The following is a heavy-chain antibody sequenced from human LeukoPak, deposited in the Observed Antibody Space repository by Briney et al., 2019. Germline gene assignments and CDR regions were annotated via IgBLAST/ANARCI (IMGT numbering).Heavy chain of an antibody. Sequence: GGSLRLSREPSGFSPGRYWMSGVRQAPEKGVEWVANIKQDGSEKYYVDPVKGRFTIFRENAKNSLYLQMSSLRAEDTAVYYCARHSKGIIVVPAAPNYYYYYIDFWGTGTTVTVSS. J-gene: IGHJ6*03. D-gene: IGHD2-2*01. V-gene: IGHV3-7*01. CDR3: ARHSKGIIVVPAAPNYYYYYIDF. CDR1: GFSPGRYW. CDR2: IKQDGSEK.